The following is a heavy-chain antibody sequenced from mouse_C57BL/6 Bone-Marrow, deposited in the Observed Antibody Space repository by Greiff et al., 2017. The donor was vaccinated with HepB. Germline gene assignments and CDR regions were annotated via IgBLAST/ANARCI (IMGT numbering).Heavy chain of an antibody. D-gene: IGHD1-1*01. CDR1: GYTFTDYY. CDR3: AREGGSSYVWAMDY. CDR2: INPNNGGT. V-gene: IGHV1-26*01. Sequence: VQLQQSGPELVKPGASVKISCKASGYTFTDYYMNWVKQSHGKSLEWIGDINPNNGGTSYNQKFKGKATLTVDKSSSTAYMELRSLTSEDSAVYYCAREGGSSYVWAMDYWGQGTSVTVSS. J-gene: IGHJ4*01.